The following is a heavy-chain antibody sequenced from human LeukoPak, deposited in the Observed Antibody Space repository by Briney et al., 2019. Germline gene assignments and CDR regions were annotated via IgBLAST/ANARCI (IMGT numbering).Heavy chain of an antibody. Sequence: GRSLRLSCAASGFTFSSYAMHWVRQAPGKGLEWVAVISYDGSNKYYADSVKGRFTISRDNSKNTLYLQMNSLRAEDTAVYYCARAGSTSHGGYYYYYMDVWGKGTTVTVSS. CDR3: ARAGSTSHGGYYYYYMDV. D-gene: IGHD2-2*01. CDR2: ISYDGSNK. V-gene: IGHV3-30*04. CDR1: GFTFSSYA. J-gene: IGHJ6*03.